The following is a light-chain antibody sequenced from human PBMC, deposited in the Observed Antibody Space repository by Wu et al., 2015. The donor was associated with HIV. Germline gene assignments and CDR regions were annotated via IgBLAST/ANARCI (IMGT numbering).Light chain of an antibody. CDR1: QSVRSSH. Sequence: EIVLTQSPAALSISPGDRATLSCRASQSVRSSHLAWYQQKPGQAPRLIIYAASTRATGIPDRLSGSGSGTDFTLTISRLEPEDFAVFYCQQYGTSPSTFGQGTMLELK. CDR3: QQYGTSPST. V-gene: IGKV3-20*01. J-gene: IGKJ2*01. CDR2: AAS.